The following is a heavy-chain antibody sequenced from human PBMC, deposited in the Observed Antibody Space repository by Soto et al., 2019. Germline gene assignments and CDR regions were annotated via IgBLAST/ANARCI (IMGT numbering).Heavy chain of an antibody. CDR1: GGSISNFY. D-gene: IGHD6-19*01. CDR2: IYYSGST. J-gene: IGHJ4*02. CDR3: ARSASSGWLVDY. Sequence: PSETLSLTCTVSGGSISNFYWSWIRQPPGKGLEWIGYIYYSGSTNYNPSLKSRVTISVDTSKNQFSLKLSSVTAADTAVYYCARSASSGWLVDYWGQGTLVTVSS. V-gene: IGHV4-59*01.